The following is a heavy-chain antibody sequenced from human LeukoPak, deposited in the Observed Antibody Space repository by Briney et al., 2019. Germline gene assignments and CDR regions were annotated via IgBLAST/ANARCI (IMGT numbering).Heavy chain of an antibody. D-gene: IGHD2-21*02. CDR1: GGSISSYY. Sequence: SETLSLTCTVSGGSISSYYWSWIRQPPGKGLEWIGYIYYSGSTNYNPSLKSRDTISVDTSKNQFSLKLSSVTAADTAVYYCARDVVVTAVYAFDIWGQGTMVTVSS. CDR3: ARDVVVTAVYAFDI. CDR2: IYYSGST. J-gene: IGHJ3*02. V-gene: IGHV4-59*01.